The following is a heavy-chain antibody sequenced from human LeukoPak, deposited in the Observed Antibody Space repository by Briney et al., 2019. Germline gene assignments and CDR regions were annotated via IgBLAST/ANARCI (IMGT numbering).Heavy chain of an antibody. CDR3: AKGDYDFWSGYYSY. V-gene: IGHV3-23*01. Sequence: GSLRLSCAASGFTFSSYAMSWVRQAPGKGLEWVSAISGSGGSTYYADSVKGRFTISRDNSKNTLYLQMNSLRAEDTAVYYCAKGDYDFWSGYYSYWGQGTLVTVSS. CDR1: GFTFSSYA. J-gene: IGHJ4*02. D-gene: IGHD3-3*01. CDR2: ISGSGGST.